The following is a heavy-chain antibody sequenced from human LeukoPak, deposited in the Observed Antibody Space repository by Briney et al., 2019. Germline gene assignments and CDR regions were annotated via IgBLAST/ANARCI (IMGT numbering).Heavy chain of an antibody. CDR2: IYYSGST. V-gene: IGHV4-59*01. CDR1: GGSISSYY. Sequence: SETLSLTCTVSGGSISSYYWSWIRQPPGKGLEWIGYIYYSGSTNYNPSLKSRVTISVDTSKNQFSLKLSSVTAADTAVHYCARVPLYYDSSGVGWFDPWGQGTLVTVSS. J-gene: IGHJ5*02. CDR3: ARVPLYYDSSGVGWFDP. D-gene: IGHD3-22*01.